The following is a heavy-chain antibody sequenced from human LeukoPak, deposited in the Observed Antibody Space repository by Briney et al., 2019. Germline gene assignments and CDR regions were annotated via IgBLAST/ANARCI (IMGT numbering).Heavy chain of an antibody. CDR3: ARDGVSYYYDSSGGYYFDY. V-gene: IGHV3-48*03. Sequence: PGGSLRLSCAASGFTFRSYEMNWVRQAPGKGLEWVSYISSSGSNIYYVDSVKGRFTISRDNAKNSLYLQMNSLRAEDTTVYYGARDGVSYYYDSSGGYYFDYWGQGTLVTVSS. CDR2: ISSSGSNI. D-gene: IGHD3-22*01. J-gene: IGHJ4*02. CDR1: GFTFRSYE.